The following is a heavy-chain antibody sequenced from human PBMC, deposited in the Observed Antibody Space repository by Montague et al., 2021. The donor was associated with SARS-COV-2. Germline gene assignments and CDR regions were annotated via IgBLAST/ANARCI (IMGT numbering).Heavy chain of an antibody. D-gene: IGHD2-8*01. V-gene: IGHV3-48*03. CDR3: ASRAPTRIVLMVYAIGGYFDY. CDR1: GFTFSSYD. Sequence: SLRLSCAASGFTFSSYDISWVRQAPGKGLEWVSYISSSGSTIYYADSVKGRFTISRDNAKNSLYLQMNSLRAEDTAVYYCASRAPTRIVLMVYAIGGYFDYWGQGTLVTVSS. CDR2: ISSSGSTI. J-gene: IGHJ4*02.